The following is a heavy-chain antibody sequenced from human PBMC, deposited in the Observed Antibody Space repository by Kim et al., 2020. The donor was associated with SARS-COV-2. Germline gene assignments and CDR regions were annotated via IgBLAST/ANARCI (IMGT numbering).Heavy chain of an antibody. D-gene: IGHD3-22*01. CDR1: GGSFSGYY. J-gene: IGHJ6*02. V-gene: IGHV4-34*01. Sequence: SETLSLTCAVYGGSFSGYYWSWIRQPPGKGLEWIGEINHSGSTNYNPSLKSRVTISVDTSKNQFSLKLSSVTAADTAVYYCARGRECISMIVVIKQYYYYVMDVWGQGTTVTVSS. CDR3: ARGRECISMIVVIKQYYYYVMDV. CDR2: INHSGST.